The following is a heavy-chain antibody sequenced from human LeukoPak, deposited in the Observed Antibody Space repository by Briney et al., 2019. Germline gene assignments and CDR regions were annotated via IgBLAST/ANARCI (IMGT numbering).Heavy chain of an antibody. CDR3: ATPAPSSSGWYLYYFDY. J-gene: IGHJ4*02. V-gene: IGHV1-24*01. CDR1: GYTFTSYG. Sequence: ASVKVSCKASGYTFTSYGISWVRQAPGKGLEWMGGFDPEDGETIYAQKFQGRVTMTEDTSTDTAYMELSSLRSEDTAVYYCATPAPSSSGWYLYYFDYWGQGTLVTVSS. D-gene: IGHD6-19*01. CDR2: FDPEDGET.